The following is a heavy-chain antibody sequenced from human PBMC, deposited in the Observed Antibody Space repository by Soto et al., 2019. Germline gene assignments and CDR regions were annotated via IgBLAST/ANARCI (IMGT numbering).Heavy chain of an antibody. CDR1: GDSITNSRFY. J-gene: IGHJ5*02. CDR2: IYHTGIA. D-gene: IGHD3-22*01. Sequence: PSETLSLTCSVSGDSITNSRFYWAWIRQPPGEGLEWIGSIYHTGIAYYNPSLKSRVTISVDTSKNQFSLKLTSVTAADAALYYCARDFFDSSDYTTNWFDPWGQGTLVTVS. CDR3: ARDFFDSSDYTTNWFDP. V-gene: IGHV4-39*01.